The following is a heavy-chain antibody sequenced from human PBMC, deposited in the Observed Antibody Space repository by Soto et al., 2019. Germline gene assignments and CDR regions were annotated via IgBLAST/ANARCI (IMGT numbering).Heavy chain of an antibody. D-gene: IGHD5-18*01. V-gene: IGHV3-30*03. CDR3: TRNFGYTYVYGDTSRGYFQH. CDR1: GFTFSNHG. J-gene: IGHJ1*01. Sequence: QVQLGESGGGVVQPGRSLRLSCAASGFTFSNHGMHWVRQAPCQGLEWVSFISDDGSNKYYADSVKGRFTISRDDSKNTLYLQMNSLRAEDTAVYYCTRNFGYTYVYGDTSRGYFQHWGQGTLVTVSS. CDR2: ISDDGSNK.